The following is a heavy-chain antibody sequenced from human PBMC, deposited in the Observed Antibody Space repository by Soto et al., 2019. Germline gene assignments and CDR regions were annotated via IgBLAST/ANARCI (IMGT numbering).Heavy chain of an antibody. V-gene: IGHV4-4*07. J-gene: IGHJ4*02. D-gene: IGHD3-22*01. Sequence: LSLTCTVSGGSISSYYWSWIQQPAGKGLEWIGRIYTSGSTNYNPSHKSRVTMSVDTSKNQFSLKLSSVTAADTAVYYCARDDYYDSSGYPHWGQGTLVTVS. CDR1: GGSISSYY. CDR2: IYTSGST. CDR3: ARDDYYDSSGYPH.